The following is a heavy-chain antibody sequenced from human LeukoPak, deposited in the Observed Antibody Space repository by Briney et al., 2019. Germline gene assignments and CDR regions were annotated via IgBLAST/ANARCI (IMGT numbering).Heavy chain of an antibody. CDR3: TTRRTRMATIDY. J-gene: IGHJ4*02. CDR2: IYTSGST. D-gene: IGHD5-12*01. V-gene: IGHV4-4*07. CDR1: GGSISSYY. Sequence: SETLSLTCTVSGGSISSYYWSWIRQPAGKGLEWIGRIYTSGSTNYNPSLKSRVTMSVDTSKNQFSLKLSSVTAADTAVYYCTTRRTRMATIDYWGQGTQVTVSS.